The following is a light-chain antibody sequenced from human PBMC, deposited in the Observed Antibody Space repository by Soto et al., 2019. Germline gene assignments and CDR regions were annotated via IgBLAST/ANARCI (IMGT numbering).Light chain of an antibody. J-gene: IGKJ4*01. Sequence: EIVLTQSPATLSLSPGERATLSCRASQSVSSYLAWYQQKPGQAPRLLIYDASKMATGIPARFSGSGSGTDFTLTISSLEPEDFAFYYCQQRSNWPLTFGGGTKVEIK. V-gene: IGKV3-11*01. CDR3: QQRSNWPLT. CDR1: QSVSSY. CDR2: DAS.